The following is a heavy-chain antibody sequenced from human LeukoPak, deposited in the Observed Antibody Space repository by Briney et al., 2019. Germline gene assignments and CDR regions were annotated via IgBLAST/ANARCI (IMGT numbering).Heavy chain of an antibody. J-gene: IGHJ4*02. D-gene: IGHD6-13*01. V-gene: IGHV3-21*01. Sequence: GGSLRLSCAASGFTFSDYNMDWVRQAPGKGLEWVSSISSGSSYKYYADSVKGRFTISRDNAKNSLYLQMNSLRAEDTAVYYCVDGGTAAGTHSSFYWGQGTLVTVSS. CDR2: ISSGSSYK. CDR3: VDGGTAAGTHSSFY. CDR1: GFTFSDYN.